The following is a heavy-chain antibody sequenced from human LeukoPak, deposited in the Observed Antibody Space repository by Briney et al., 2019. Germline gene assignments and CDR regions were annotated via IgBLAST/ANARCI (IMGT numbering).Heavy chain of an antibody. Sequence: SETLSLTCTVSGDSISSSNYFWGWIRQPPGKGLEWIGSFYYSGSTYYNPSLQSRVTISVDTSKNQFSLTLSSVTAADTAVYYCARETEKQWQYWGQGTLVTVSS. CDR1: GDSISSSNYF. CDR3: ARETEKQWQY. D-gene: IGHD6-19*01. J-gene: IGHJ3*01. V-gene: IGHV4-39*02. CDR2: FYYSGST.